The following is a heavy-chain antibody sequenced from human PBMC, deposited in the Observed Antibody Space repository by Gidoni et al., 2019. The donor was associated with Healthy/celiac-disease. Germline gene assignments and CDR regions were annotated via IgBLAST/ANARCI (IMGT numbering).Heavy chain of an antibody. CDR2: ISGSGGRT. V-gene: IGHV3-23*01. CDR3: AKVGPFSSSWPDNAFDI. D-gene: IGHD6-13*01. Sequence: EVQLLASGGGLVQPGGSLRLACAASGFTFSSHAMSWFRQAPGKGLGWVSAISGSGGRTYYADSVKGRFTISRDNSKNTLYLQMNSLRAEDTAVYYCAKVGPFSSSWPDNAFDIWGQGTMVTVSS. J-gene: IGHJ3*02. CDR1: GFTFSSHA.